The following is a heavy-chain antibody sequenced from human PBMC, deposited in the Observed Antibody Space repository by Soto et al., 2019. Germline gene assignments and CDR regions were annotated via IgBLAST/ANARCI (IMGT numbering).Heavy chain of an antibody. CDR1: GYPFTNFY. J-gene: IGHJ4*02. CDR3: ARADYYGSSGYHLDY. V-gene: IGHV1-46*04. D-gene: IGHD3-22*01. Sequence: QVQVAQSGAEVKRPGASVKVSCWASGYPFTNFYMHWVRQAPGQGLEWMGIINPSGGSTAYAQKLLGRVTMPRDTSTSTVYMEVSSLRSEDTAVYYCARADYYGSSGYHLDYWGQGTLVTVSS. CDR2: INPSGGST.